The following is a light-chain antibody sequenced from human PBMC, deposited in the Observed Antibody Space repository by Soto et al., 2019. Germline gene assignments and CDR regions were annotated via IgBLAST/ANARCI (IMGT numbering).Light chain of an antibody. CDR2: EAS. CDR3: QQYFNSPYMYT. CDR1: ESVTSTY. V-gene: IGKV3-20*01. J-gene: IGKJ2*01. Sequence: DIVLTQSPGILSLSPGDRATLSCRSSESVTSTYLAWYQQKRGQAPRLLIYEASSRASGIRDRFSGSGSGKYFTLTISNVEPEDVAVYYCQQYFNSPYMYTFGQGT.